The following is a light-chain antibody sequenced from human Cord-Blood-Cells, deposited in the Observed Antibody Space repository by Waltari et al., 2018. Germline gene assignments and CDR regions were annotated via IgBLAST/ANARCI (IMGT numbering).Light chain of an antibody. CDR1: QDISNY. V-gene: IGKV1-33*01. CDR2: DAS. Sequence: TQSPSSLSASVGDRVTITCQASQDISNYLNWYQQKPGKAPKLLIYDASNLETGVPSRFSGSGSGTDFTFTISSLQPEDIATYYCQQYDNLPLTFGGGIKVEIK. J-gene: IGKJ4*01. CDR3: QQYDNLPLT.